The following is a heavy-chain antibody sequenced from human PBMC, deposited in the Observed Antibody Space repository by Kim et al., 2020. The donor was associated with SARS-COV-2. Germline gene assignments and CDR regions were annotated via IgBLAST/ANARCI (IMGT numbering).Heavy chain of an antibody. D-gene: IGHD5-12*01. CDR3: VKGAWLDY. Sequence: GGSLRLSCVASGFSFGTFDMSWVSQAPGKGLKWVSVIKRPDDSAYYAESVKGRFTVSRDSARNTLYLQMNSLRVDDTAVYYCVKGAWLDYWGPGTLVTVSS. CDR1: GFSFGTFD. CDR2: IKRPDDSA. V-gene: IGHV3-23*01. J-gene: IGHJ4*02.